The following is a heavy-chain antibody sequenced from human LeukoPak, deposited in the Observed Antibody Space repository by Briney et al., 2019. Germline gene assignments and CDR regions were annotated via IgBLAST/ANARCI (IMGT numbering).Heavy chain of an antibody. CDR2: IRYDGSNK. D-gene: IGHD2-2*01. CDR3: AKSPLIVVVPAAEYYFDY. Sequence: GGSLRLSCAASGFTFSSYGMHWVRQAPGKGLEWVAFIRYDGSNKYYADSVKGRFTISRDNSKNTLYLQINSLRAEDTAVYYCAKSPLIVVVPAAEYYFDYWGQGTLVTVSS. J-gene: IGHJ4*02. CDR1: GFTFSSYG. V-gene: IGHV3-30*02.